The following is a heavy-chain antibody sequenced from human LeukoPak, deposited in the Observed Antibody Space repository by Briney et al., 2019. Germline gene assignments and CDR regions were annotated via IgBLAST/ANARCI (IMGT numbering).Heavy chain of an antibody. CDR2: ISYDGSNK. J-gene: IGHJ4*02. Sequence: PGRSLRLSCEASGFTFSSYAMHWVRQAPGKGLEWVAVISYDGSNKYYADSVKGRFTISRDNSKNTLYLQMNSLRAEDTAVYYCAREARYCSGGSCYYLDYWGQGTLVTVSS. CDR3: AREARYCSGGSCYYLDY. D-gene: IGHD2-15*01. V-gene: IGHV3-30*04. CDR1: GFTFSSYA.